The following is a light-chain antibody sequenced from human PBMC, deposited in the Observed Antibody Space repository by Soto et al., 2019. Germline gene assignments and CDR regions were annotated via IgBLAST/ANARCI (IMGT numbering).Light chain of an antibody. V-gene: IGLV1-44*01. J-gene: IGLJ1*01. CDR1: SSNIGANP. CDR2: SHS. CDR3: AAWDDSLNEYV. Sequence: QSVLTQPPSASGTPGQRVTLSCSGSSSNIGANPVNWYQQLPGTALKLLIYSHSQRPSGVPDRFSGSKSGTSASLAISGLQSEDEADYYCAAWDDSLNEYVFGTGTKVTVL.